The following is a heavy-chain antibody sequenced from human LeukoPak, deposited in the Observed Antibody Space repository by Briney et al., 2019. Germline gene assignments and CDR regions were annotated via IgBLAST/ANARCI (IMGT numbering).Heavy chain of an antibody. CDR1: GGSISNYY. CDR2: IYYSGST. CDR3: VRAGVGATIFDY. V-gene: IGHV4-59*01. D-gene: IGHD1-26*01. J-gene: IGHJ4*02. Sequence: SETLSLTCTVSGGSISNYYWSWIRQPPGKGLEWIGYIYYSGSTNYNPSLKSRVTISVDTSKNQFSLKLSSVTAADTAVYYCVRAGVGATIFDYWGQGTLVTVSS.